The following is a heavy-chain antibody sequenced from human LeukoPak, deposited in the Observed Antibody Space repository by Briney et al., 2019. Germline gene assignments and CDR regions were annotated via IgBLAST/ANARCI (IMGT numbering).Heavy chain of an antibody. D-gene: IGHD1-26*01. CDR3: AAEYSGSYFGY. V-gene: IGHV3-53*01. CDR1: GFTVSSNY. CDR2: IYSGGST. Sequence: GGSLRLSCAASGFTVSSNYMSWVRQAPGKGLEWVSVIYSGGSTYYADSVKGRFTISRDNSKNTLYLQMNSLRAEDTAVYYCAAEYSGSYFGYWGQGTLVTASS. J-gene: IGHJ4*02.